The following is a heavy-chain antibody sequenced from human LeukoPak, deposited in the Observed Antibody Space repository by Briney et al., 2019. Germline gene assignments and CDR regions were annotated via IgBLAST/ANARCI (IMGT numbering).Heavy chain of an antibody. J-gene: IGHJ6*03. Sequence: PGGSLRLSCAASGFTFSSYAMHWVRQAPGKGLEWVAVISYDGSNKYYADSVKGRFTISRDNSKNTLYLQMNSLRAEDTAVYYCARGGRYGYLIPTDYYYYMDVWGKGTTVTVSS. V-gene: IGHV3-30*04. D-gene: IGHD6-25*01. CDR1: GFTFSSYA. CDR2: ISYDGSNK. CDR3: ARGGRYGYLIPTDYYYYMDV.